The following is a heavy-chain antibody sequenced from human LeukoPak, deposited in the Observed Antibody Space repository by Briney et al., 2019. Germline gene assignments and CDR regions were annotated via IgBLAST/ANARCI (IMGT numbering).Heavy chain of an antibody. CDR2: IYHSGST. CDR1: GGSISSGGNS. Sequence: SQTLSLTCAVSGGSISSGGNSGSWIRQPPGKGLEWIGYIYHSGSTYYNPSLKSRVTISVDRSKNQFSLKLSSVTAADTAVYYCARANHGFDYWGQGTLVTVSS. V-gene: IGHV4-30-2*01. CDR3: ARANHGFDY. J-gene: IGHJ4*02. D-gene: IGHD4-17*01.